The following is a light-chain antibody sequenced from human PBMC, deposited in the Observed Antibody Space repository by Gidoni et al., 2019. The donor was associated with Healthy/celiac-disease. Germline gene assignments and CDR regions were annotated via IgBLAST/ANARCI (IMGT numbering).Light chain of an antibody. CDR1: SSNIGAGYD. CDR3: QSYDSSLSSPVV. V-gene: IGLV1-40*01. J-gene: IGLJ2*01. Sequence: QSVLTQPPSVSGAPAQTVTISCTGSSSNIGAGYDVHWYQQLPGTAPKLLIYGNSNRPSGVPDRFSGSKSGTSASLAITGLQAEDEADYYCQSYDSSLSSPVVFGGGTKLTVL. CDR2: GNS.